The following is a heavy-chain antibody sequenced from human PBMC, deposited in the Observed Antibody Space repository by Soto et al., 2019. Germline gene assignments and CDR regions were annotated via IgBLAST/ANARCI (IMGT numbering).Heavy chain of an antibody. CDR2: IIPVFGTP. V-gene: IGHV1-69*01. D-gene: IGHD5-18*01. CDR3: GRWAGTARDVAVSGPLDH. J-gene: IGHJ4*02. Sequence: QVQLVQSGAEIKKPGSSVKVSCKASGDTFKNSAISWVRQAPGHGLEWLGYIIPVFGTPNYAQNFQDRVTITADGSINTVYLELGSLRSDDTAVYFSGRWAGTARDVAVSGPLDHWGQGTLVTVSS. CDR1: GDTFKNSA.